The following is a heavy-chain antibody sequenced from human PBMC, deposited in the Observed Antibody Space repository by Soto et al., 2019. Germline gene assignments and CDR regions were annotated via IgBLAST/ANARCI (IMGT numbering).Heavy chain of an antibody. V-gene: IGHV2-70*11. CDR1: GFSLSTSGMC. Sequence: ESGPTLVNPTQTLTLTCTFSGFSLSTSGMCVSWIRQPPGKALEWLARIDWDDDKYYSTSLKTRLTISKDTSKNQVVLTMTNMDPVDTATYYCARIRPTSSWYPDYYGMDVWGQGTTVTV. D-gene: IGHD6-13*01. J-gene: IGHJ6*02. CDR3: ARIRPTSSWYPDYYGMDV. CDR2: IDWDDDK.